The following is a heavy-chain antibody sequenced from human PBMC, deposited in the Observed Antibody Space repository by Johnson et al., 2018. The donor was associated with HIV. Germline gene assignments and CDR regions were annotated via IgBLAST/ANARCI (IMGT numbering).Heavy chain of an antibody. V-gene: IGHV3-9*01. J-gene: IGHJ3*02. CDR3: TRCNYKFWSGSYDAFDI. CDR1: GFTFDDFA. D-gene: IGHD3-3*01. CDR2: LTACSGSI. Sequence: VQLVESGGGVVRPGGSLRLSCAASGFTFDDFAMHWVRQAPGKGVEWVSGLTACSGSIDCADSVKGRLNISRDNAKNSLYLQMNSLTAEDTALYYCTRCNYKFWSGSYDAFDIWGQGTMVTVSS.